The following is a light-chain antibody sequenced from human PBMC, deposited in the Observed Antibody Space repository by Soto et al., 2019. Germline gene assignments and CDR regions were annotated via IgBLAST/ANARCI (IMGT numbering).Light chain of an antibody. CDR3: SSYISSSTPYV. J-gene: IGLJ1*01. V-gene: IGLV2-14*01. Sequence: QSALTQPVSVSGSPGQSITISCIGTSSDVGGYNYVSWYQQHPGKAPKLMIYDVSNRPSGVSNRFSGAKSGNAGSLTISGLQAEDEADYYCSSYISSSTPYVFGTGTKVTVL. CDR1: SSDVGGYNY. CDR2: DVS.